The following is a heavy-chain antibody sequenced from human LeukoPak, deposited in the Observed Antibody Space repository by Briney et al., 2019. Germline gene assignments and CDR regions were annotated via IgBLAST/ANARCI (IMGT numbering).Heavy chain of an antibody. D-gene: IGHD6-25*01. J-gene: IGHJ4*02. Sequence: SETLSLTCNVSGGSISSRDYYWGWIRQPPGRRLEWIGTIYYSGSTSYNPSLKGRVTMSVDTSKNQFSLKLNSVTAADTPVYYCARHHRSGYYEVDYWGQGTLVTVSS. V-gene: IGHV4-39*01. CDR2: IYYSGST. CDR3: ARHHRSGYYEVDY. CDR1: GGSISSRDYY.